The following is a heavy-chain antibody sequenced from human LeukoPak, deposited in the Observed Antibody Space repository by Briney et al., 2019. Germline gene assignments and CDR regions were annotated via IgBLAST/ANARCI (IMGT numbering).Heavy chain of an antibody. V-gene: IGHV1-2*02. Sequence: ASVKVSCKASGYTFTGYYMHWVRQAPGQGLERLGWINPNSGGTNYAQKFQGRVTMTRDTSISTAYMELSRLRSDDTAVYYCASSYAAAAGTWFDPWGQGTLVTVSS. CDR2: INPNSGGT. CDR3: ASSYAAAAGTWFDP. CDR1: GYTFTGYY. J-gene: IGHJ5*02. D-gene: IGHD6-13*01.